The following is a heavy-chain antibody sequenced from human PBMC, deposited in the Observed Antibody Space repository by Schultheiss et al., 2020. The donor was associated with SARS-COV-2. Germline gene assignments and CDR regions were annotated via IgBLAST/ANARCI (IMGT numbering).Heavy chain of an antibody. J-gene: IGHJ4*02. V-gene: IGHV3-48*03. Sequence: GESLKISCAASGFTFSSYEMNWVRQAPGKGLEWVSYISSSGSTIYYADSVKGRFTISRDNSKNTLYLQMNSLRAEDTAVYYCARGESPVIFDYWGQGTLVTVSS. CDR1: GFTFSSYE. CDR2: ISSSGSTI. CDR3: ARGESPVIFDY. D-gene: IGHD3-10*01.